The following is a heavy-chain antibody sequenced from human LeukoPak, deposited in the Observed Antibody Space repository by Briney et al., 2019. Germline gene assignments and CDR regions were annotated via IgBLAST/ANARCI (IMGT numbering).Heavy chain of an antibody. CDR3: AKWGDYDVLTGY. J-gene: IGHJ4*02. CDR2: ISGRSNNT. D-gene: IGHD3-9*01. CDR1: GFIFSNYA. V-gene: IGHV3-23*01. Sequence: GGSLRLSCAASGFIFSNYAMYWVRQAPGKGLEWVSAISGRSNNTYYADSVKGRFTISRDSSKNTLYPQMNSLRADDTAVYYCAKWGDYDVLTGYWGQGTLVTVSS.